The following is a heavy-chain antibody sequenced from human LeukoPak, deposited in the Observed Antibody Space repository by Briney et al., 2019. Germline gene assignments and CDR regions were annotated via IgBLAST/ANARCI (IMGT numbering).Heavy chain of an antibody. CDR3: ARHPQLDY. CDR1: GFTFSTYG. Sequence: PGGSLRLSCAASGFTFSTYGMHWVRRAPGKGLVWVSLINPDGSSTVYADSVKGRFTISRDNAKNTLYLHMNSLRDEDTAVYYCARHPQLDYWGQGTLVTVSS. J-gene: IGHJ4*01. CDR2: INPDGSST. V-gene: IGHV3-74*01.